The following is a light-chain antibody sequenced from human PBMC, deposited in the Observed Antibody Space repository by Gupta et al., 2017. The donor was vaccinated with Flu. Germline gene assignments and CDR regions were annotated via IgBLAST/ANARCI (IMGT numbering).Light chain of an antibody. CDR2: GNS. V-gene: IGLV1-40*01. J-gene: IGLJ1*01. CDR3: QSYDSSLSGCYV. Sequence: QSVLTQPPSVSGAPGQRVTISCTGSSSNIRAGYDVHWYQQLPGTAPKLLIYGNSNRPSGVPDRFSGSKSGTSASLAITGLQAEDEADYYCQSYDSSLSGCYVFGTGTKVTVL. CDR1: SSNIRAGYD.